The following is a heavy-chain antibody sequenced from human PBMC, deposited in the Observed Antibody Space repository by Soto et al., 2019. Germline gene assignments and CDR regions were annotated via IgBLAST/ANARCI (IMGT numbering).Heavy chain of an antibody. CDR1: VFTVGGYA. CDR2: INDSGDLR. Sequence: PGGSLRLSCVASVFTVGGYAMSWVRRAPGKGLEWVSTINDSGDLRYYAESVRGRFTISRDNSKNTLYLQVNDLRAEDTARYHCAKAFGDWYPFEKWGLGALVTVSS. V-gene: IGHV3-23*01. CDR3: AKAFGDWYPFEK. J-gene: IGHJ4*02. D-gene: IGHD6-19*01.